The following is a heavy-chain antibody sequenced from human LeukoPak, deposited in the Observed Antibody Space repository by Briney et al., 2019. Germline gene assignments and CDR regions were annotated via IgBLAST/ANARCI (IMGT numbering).Heavy chain of an antibody. CDR1: GFTFDDYA. CDR3: AKGLVVVPAAAGFDY. Sequence: PGGSLRLSCAASGFTFDDYAMHWVRQAPGKGLEWVSGISWNSGSIGYADSVKGRFTISRDNAKNPLYLQMNSLRAEDTALYYCAKGLVVVPAAAGFDYWGQGTLVTVSS. V-gene: IGHV3-9*01. D-gene: IGHD2-2*01. J-gene: IGHJ4*02. CDR2: ISWNSGSI.